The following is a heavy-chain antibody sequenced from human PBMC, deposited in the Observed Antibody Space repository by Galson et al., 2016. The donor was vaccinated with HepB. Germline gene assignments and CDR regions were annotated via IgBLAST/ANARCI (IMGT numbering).Heavy chain of an antibody. J-gene: IGHJ4*02. D-gene: IGHD5-18*01. V-gene: IGHV3-30*18. CDR3: AKDRGYSYGPFDY. CDR2: ISYDGSNK. CDR1: GFTFSSYG. Sequence: SLRLSCAASGFTFSSYGMHWVRQAPGKGLEWVALISYDGSNKYYADSVKGRFTVSRDNSKNTLYLQINSLRAEDTAMYYCAKDRGYSYGPFDYWGQGTLVTVSS.